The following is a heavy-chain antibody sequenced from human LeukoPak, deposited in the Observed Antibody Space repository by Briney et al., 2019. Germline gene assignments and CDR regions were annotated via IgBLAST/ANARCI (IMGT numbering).Heavy chain of an antibody. CDR3: ARVPGRSSSWTLDY. CDR2: INHSGST. Sequence: PSETLSLTCAVYGGSFSGYYWSWIRQPPGKGLEWIGEINHSGSTNYNPSLKSRVTISVDTSKNQFSLKLSSVTAADTAVYYCARVPGRSSSWTLDYWGQGTLVTVSS. D-gene: IGHD6-13*01. V-gene: IGHV4-34*01. J-gene: IGHJ4*02. CDR1: GGSFSGYY.